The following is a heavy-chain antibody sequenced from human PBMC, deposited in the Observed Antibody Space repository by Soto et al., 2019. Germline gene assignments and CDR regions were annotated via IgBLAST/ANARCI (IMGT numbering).Heavy chain of an antibody. CDR2: ISSSGSTI. J-gene: IGHJ3*02. CDR1: GFTFSSYE. Sequence: EVQLVESGGGLVQPGGSLRLSCAASGFTFSSYEMNWVRQAPGKGLEWVSYISSSGSTIYYADSVKGRFTISRDNAKNSLYLQMNRQRAEDTAVYYCGRVGDFWTHAFDIWGQGTMVTVSS. CDR3: GRVGDFWTHAFDI. D-gene: IGHD3-3*01. V-gene: IGHV3-48*03.